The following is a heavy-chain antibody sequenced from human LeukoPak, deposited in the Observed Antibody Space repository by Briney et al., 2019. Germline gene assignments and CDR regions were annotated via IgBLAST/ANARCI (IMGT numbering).Heavy chain of an antibody. CDR1: GYTFTGYY. CDR2: INPNSGGT. J-gene: IGHJ4*02. Sequence: ASVKVSCKASGYTFTGYYMHWVRQAPGQRLEWMGWINPNSGGTNYAQKFQGWVTMTRDTSISTAYMELSRLRSDDTAVYYCATLSTVSKHFDYWGQGTLVTVSS. D-gene: IGHD4-11*01. CDR3: ATLSTVSKHFDY. V-gene: IGHV1-2*04.